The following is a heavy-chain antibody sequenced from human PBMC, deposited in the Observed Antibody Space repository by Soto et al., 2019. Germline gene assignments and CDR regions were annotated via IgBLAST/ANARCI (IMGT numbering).Heavy chain of an antibody. D-gene: IGHD3-3*01. Sequence: QVQLVQSGAEVKKPGASVKVSCKASGYTFTSYGISWVRQAPGQGLEWMGWISAYNGNTNYAQKLQGRVTMTTDTSTSTVYMELRSLRSDDTAVYYCARDTYYDFWSGYYPQGYYYYGMDVWGQGTTVTVSS. J-gene: IGHJ6*02. CDR1: GYTFTSYG. CDR3: ARDTYYDFWSGYYPQGYYYYGMDV. CDR2: ISAYNGNT. V-gene: IGHV1-18*01.